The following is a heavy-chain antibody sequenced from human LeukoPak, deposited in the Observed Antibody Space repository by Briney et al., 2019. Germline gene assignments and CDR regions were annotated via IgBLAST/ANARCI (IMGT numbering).Heavy chain of an antibody. D-gene: IGHD3-10*01. J-gene: IGHJ3*02. V-gene: IGHV3-30*18. Sequence: PGRSLRLSCAASGFTFSSYGMHWVRQAPGKGLEWVAVISYDGSNKYYADSVKGRFTISRDNSKNTPYLQMNSLRAEDTAVYYCAKDFGWFGELEAFDIWGQGTMVTVSS. CDR2: ISYDGSNK. CDR1: GFTFSSYG. CDR3: AKDFGWFGELEAFDI.